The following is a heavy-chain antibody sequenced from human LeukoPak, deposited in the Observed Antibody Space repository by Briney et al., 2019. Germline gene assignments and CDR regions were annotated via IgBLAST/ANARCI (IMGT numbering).Heavy chain of an antibody. CDR3: ARVGPISPSRYNDY. CDR1: GFTFSSYG. D-gene: IGHD1-26*01. Sequence: GGSLRLSCAASGFTFSSYGMHWVRQAPGKGLAWVAFIRYDGSNKKYADSVMGRFTISRDNSKNTLYLQMNSLRAEDTAMYYCARVGPISPSRYNDYWGQGTLVIVSS. V-gene: IGHV3-30*02. J-gene: IGHJ4*02. CDR2: IRYDGSNK.